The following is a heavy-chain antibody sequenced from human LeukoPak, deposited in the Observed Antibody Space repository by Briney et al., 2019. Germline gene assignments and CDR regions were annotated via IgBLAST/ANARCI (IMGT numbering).Heavy chain of an antibody. CDR1: GFTFSGYA. Sequence: GGSLRLSCAASGFTFSGYAMAWVRQAPGKGLEWVSAISGTGGSTFYADSVKGRFTISRDNSKDTLYVQMNSLRAEDTAVYYCAKGYDFWSGGIDYWGQGTLVTVSS. CDR3: AKGYDFWSGGIDY. V-gene: IGHV3-23*01. D-gene: IGHD3-3*01. J-gene: IGHJ4*02. CDR2: ISGTGGST.